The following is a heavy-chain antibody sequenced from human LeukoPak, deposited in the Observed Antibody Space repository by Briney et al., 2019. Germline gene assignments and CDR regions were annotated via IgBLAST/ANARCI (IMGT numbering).Heavy chain of an antibody. V-gene: IGHV4-39*07. D-gene: IGHD6-13*01. Sequence: SETLSLTCTVSGSSISSSSYYWGWIRQPPGKGLEWIGSIYYSGSTYYNPSLKSRVTISVDTSKNQFSLKLSSVTAADTAVYYCAREGPAMLAAAAQTFDYWGQGTLVTVSS. CDR1: GSSISSSSYY. CDR2: IYYSGST. J-gene: IGHJ4*02. CDR3: AREGPAMLAAAAQTFDY.